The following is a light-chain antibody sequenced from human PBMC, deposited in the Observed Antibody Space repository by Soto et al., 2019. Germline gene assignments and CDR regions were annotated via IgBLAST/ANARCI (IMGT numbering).Light chain of an antibody. V-gene: IGLV1-40*01. CDR1: SSNNGANYD. CDR3: QSYDSTLSARYV. Sequence: QSVLTQPPSVSGAPGQRVTISCTGSSSNNGANYDVHWYQQRPGTAPKLLIFANSNRPSGVPDRFSGSKSGTSASLVITGLQAEDEGDYYCQSYDSTLSARYVFGTGTKLTVL. J-gene: IGLJ1*01. CDR2: ANS.